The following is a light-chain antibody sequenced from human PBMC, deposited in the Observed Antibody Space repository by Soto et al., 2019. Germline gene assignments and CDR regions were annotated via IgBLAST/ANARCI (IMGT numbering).Light chain of an antibody. V-gene: IGKV3-20*01. J-gene: IGKJ3*01. CDR3: QQYGSSPFT. CDR1: QSVSSSY. Sequence: ELVLTQSPGTPSLSPGERATLSCRAIQSVSSSYLAWYQQKPGQAPRLLIYGASSRATGIPDRFSGSGSGTDFTLTISRLEPEDFAVYYCQQYGSSPFTFGPGTKVDIK. CDR2: GAS.